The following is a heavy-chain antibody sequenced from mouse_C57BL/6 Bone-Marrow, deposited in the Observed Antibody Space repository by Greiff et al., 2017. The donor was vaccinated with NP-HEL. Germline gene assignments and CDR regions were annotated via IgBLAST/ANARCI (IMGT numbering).Heavy chain of an antibody. CDR2: LYPGAGVT. V-gene: IGHV1-82*01. CDR1: GYAFSSSW. J-gene: IGHJ4*01. CDR3: ASPHYYAMDD. Sequence: QVQLQQSGPELVKPGASVKISCKASGYAFSSSWMNWVKLRPGTGFEWIGRLYPGAGVTNSNGKSNGTATLPADKSSSTAYMQLSSLTSEDSAVYFCASPHYYAMDDWGQGASVTVSS.